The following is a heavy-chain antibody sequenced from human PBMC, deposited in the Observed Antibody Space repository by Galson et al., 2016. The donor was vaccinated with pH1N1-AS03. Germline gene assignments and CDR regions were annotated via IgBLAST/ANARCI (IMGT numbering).Heavy chain of an antibody. V-gene: IGHV1-69*04. J-gene: IGHJ4*02. CDR3: ASPGGVGYLYN. Sequence: SVKVSCKASGGTFGTSAISWVRQAPGQGPEWMGRLTPMLIVTSYAQKFQGRVTITAGTSTSTVYMELSSLRSDDSAVYYCASPGGVGYLYNWGRGHLVTVSS. D-gene: IGHD2-8*02. CDR2: LTPMLIVT. CDR1: GGTFGTSA.